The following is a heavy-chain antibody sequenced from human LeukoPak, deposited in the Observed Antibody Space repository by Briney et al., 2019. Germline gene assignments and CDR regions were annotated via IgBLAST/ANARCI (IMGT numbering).Heavy chain of an antibody. D-gene: IGHD3-10*01. CDR2: IIPIFGTA. V-gene: IGHV1-69*01. CDR1: GGTFSSYA. J-gene: IGHJ3*02. CDR3: ARTRWFGELFGAFDI. Sequence: SVKVSCKASGGTFSSYAISWVRQAPGQGLEWMGGIIPIFGTANYAQKFQGRVTIIADESTSTAYMELSSLRSEDTAVYYCARTRWFGELFGAFDIWGQGTMVTVSS.